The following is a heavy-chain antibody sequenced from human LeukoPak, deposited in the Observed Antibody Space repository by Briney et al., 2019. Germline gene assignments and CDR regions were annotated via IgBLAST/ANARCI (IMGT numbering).Heavy chain of an antibody. V-gene: IGHV4-38-2*02. J-gene: IGHJ4*02. CDR3: ARHSWRSYYDSSGYYYY. Sequence: SETLSLTCSVSGFSVSSDYYWGWIRQPPGKGLEWIGSTSQSGSTYYNPSLKSRVTISVDTSKNQFSLKLSSVTAADTAVYYCARHSWRSYYDSSGYYYYWGQGTLVTVSS. CDR1: GFSVSSDYY. CDR2: TSQSGST. D-gene: IGHD3-22*01.